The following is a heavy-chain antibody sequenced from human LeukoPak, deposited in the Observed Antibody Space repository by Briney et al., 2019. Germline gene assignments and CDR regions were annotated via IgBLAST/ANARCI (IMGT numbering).Heavy chain of an antibody. D-gene: IGHD5-24*01. CDR1: GYTFTGYY. Sequence: SVKVSCKASGYTFTGYYMHWVRQAPGQGLEWMGGIILIFGTANYAQKFQGRVTITADESTSTAYMELSSLRSEDTAVYYCARVRDGYKDAYDIWGQGTMVTVPS. V-gene: IGHV1-69*13. CDR3: ARVRDGYKDAYDI. J-gene: IGHJ3*02. CDR2: IILIFGTA.